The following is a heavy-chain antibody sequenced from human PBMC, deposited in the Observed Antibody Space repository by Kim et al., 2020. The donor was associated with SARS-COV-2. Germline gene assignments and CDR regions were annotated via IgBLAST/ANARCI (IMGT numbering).Heavy chain of an antibody. CDR3: ASPEKALSIVGATLPLSY. V-gene: IGHV3-30-3*01. CDR1: GFTFSSYA. J-gene: IGHJ4*02. CDR2: ISYDGSNK. D-gene: IGHD1-26*01. Sequence: GGSLRLSCAASGFTFSSYAMHWVRQAPGKGLEWVAVISYDGSNKYYADSVKGRFTISRDNSKNTLYLQMNSLRAEDTAVYYCASPEKALSIVGATLPLSYWGQGTLVTVSS.